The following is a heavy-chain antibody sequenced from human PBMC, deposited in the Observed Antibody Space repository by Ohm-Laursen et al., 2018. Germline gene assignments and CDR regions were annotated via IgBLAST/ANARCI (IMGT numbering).Heavy chain of an antibody. CDR3: ARDIVVPSG. J-gene: IGHJ4*02. CDR1: GYTFTSYG. D-gene: IGHD2-21*01. V-gene: IGHV1-18*01. CDR2: ISAYDGST. Sequence: SVKVSCKASGYTFTSYGIVWVRQAPGQGLEWMGWISAYDGSTEYAQKFQGRVTLTTDTSTRTAYMELRSLRSEDTAMYYCARDIVVPSGWGPGTLVSVSS.